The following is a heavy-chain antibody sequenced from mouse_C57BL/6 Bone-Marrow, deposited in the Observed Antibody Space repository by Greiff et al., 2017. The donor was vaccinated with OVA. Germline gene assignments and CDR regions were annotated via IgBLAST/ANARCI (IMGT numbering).Heavy chain of an antibody. CDR2: IYPRSGNT. V-gene: IGHV1-81*01. CDR3: AREGDHYYAMDY. Sequence: VQLQESGAELARPGASVKLSCKASGYTFTSYGISWVKQRTGQGLEWIGEIYPRSGNTYYNEKFKGKATLTADKSSSTAYMELRSLTSEDSAVYFCAREGDHYYAMDYWGQGTSVTVSS. CDR1: GYTFTSYG. D-gene: IGHD3-3*01. J-gene: IGHJ4*01.